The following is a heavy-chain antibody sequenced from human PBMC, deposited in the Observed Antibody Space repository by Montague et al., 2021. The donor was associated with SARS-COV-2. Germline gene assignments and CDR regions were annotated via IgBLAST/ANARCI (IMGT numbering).Heavy chain of an antibody. D-gene: IGHD5-24*01. CDR2: IWYDGSNS. CDR3: AREKKEVQMDY. CDR1: GFCFSDYA. Sequence: CLSLSCAASGFCFSDYAMHWVRQAPVLALEWVAVIWYDGSNSYYADSVKGRFTISRDNSKNAVYLQMNSLTADDTAIYYCAREKKEVQMDYWGLGTLVTVSS. V-gene: IGHV3-33*01. J-gene: IGHJ4*02.